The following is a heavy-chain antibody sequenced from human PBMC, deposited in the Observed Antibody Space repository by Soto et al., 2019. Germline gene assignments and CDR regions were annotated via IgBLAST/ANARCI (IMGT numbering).Heavy chain of an antibody. CDR3: ARAAYYYDSSGRGWFDP. CDR2: IWYDGSNK. V-gene: IGHV3-33*01. D-gene: IGHD3-22*01. CDR1: GFTFSSYG. J-gene: IGHJ5*02. Sequence: GSLRLSCAASGFTFSSYGMHWVRQAPGKGLEWVAVIWYDGSNKYYADSVKGRFTISRDNSKNTLYLQMNSLRAEDTAVYYCARAAYYYDSSGRGWFDPWGQGTLVTVSS.